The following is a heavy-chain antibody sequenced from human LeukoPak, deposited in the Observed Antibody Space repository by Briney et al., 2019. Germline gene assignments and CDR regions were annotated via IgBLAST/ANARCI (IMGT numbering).Heavy chain of an antibody. D-gene: IGHD1-26*01. V-gene: IGHV1-69*13. CDR3: ARAGIVAVRYYYGMDV. CDR1: GGTFSSYA. CDR2: IIPIFGTA. Sequence: SVKVSCKASGGTFSSYAISWVRQAPGQGLEWMGGIIPIFGTANYAQKFQGRVTITADESTSPAYMELSSLRSEDTAVYYCARAGIVAVRYYYGMDVWGQGTTVTVSS. J-gene: IGHJ6*02.